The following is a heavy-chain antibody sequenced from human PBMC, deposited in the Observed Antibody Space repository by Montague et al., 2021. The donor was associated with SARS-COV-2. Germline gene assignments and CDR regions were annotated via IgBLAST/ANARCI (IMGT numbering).Heavy chain of an antibody. CDR1: GGSISSYY. CDR2: IYYSGST. D-gene: IGHD3-10*01. J-gene: IGHJ4*02. V-gene: IGHV4-59*01. Sequence: SETLSLTCTVSGGSISSYYWSWIRQPPGKGLEWIGYIYYSGSTNYNPSLKSRVTISVDTSKNQFSLKLSSVTAADTAVYYCARARERRGPGKLPFDYWGQGTLVTVSS. CDR3: ARARERRGPGKLPFDY.